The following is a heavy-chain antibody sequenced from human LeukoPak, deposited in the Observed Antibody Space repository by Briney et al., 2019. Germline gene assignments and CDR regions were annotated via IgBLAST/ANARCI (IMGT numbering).Heavy chain of an antibody. CDR3: ARDTYYYDSNGPYYTYYYGMDL. D-gene: IGHD3-22*01. V-gene: IGHV1-18*01. J-gene: IGHJ6*02. CDR2: ISAFNGNT. Sequence: ASVKVSCKASGYTFSVYGISWVRQAPGQGLEWMGWISAFNGNTNYAQRLQGRVTMTTDTSTSTAYMEPRSLRSDDTAVYYCARDTYYYDSNGPYYTYYYGMDLWGQGTTVTVSS. CDR1: GYTFSVYG.